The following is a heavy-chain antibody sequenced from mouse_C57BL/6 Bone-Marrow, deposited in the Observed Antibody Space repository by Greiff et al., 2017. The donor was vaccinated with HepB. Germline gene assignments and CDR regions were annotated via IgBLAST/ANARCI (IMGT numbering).Heavy chain of an antibody. CDR2: INPNNGGT. CDR1: GYTFTDYN. D-gene: IGHD1-1*01. V-gene: IGHV1-18*01. J-gene: IGHJ1*03. CDR3: ARSIYYYGSSYPLYWYFDV. Sequence: EVQLQQSGPELVKPGASVKIPCKASGYTFTDYNMDWVKQSHGKSLEWIGDINPNNGGTIYNQKFKGKATLTVDKSSSTAYMELRSLTSEDTAVYYSARSIYYYGSSYPLYWYFDVWGTVATVTVAS.